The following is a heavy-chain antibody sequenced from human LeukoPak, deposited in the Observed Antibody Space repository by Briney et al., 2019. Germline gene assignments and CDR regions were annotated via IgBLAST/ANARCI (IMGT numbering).Heavy chain of an antibody. Sequence: GGSLRLSCAASGFTFSSYAMSWVRQAPGEGLEWVSAISGSGGSTYYADSVKGRFTISRDNSKNTLYLQMNSLIAEDTAVYYCAKSKPHYDIVTGYGVRGAFDIWGQGTMVTVSS. D-gene: IGHD3-9*01. CDR3: AKSKPHYDIVTGYGVRGAFDI. CDR2: ISGSGGST. CDR1: GFTFSSYA. J-gene: IGHJ3*02. V-gene: IGHV3-23*01.